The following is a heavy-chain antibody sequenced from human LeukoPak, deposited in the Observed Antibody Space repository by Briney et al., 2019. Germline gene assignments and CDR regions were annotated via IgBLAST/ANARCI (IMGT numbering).Heavy chain of an antibody. J-gene: IGHJ6*02. V-gene: IGHV4-61*01. D-gene: IGHD6-13*01. CDR1: GGSVSSGSYY. Sequence: SETLSLTCAVSGGSVSSGSYYWSWIRQPPGKGLEWIGYIYYSGSTNYNPSLKSRVTISVDTSKNQFSLKLSSVTAADTAVYYCARDRAAAGSWVPNYYYYYGMDVWGQGTTVTVSS. CDR2: IYYSGST. CDR3: ARDRAAAGSWVPNYYYYYGMDV.